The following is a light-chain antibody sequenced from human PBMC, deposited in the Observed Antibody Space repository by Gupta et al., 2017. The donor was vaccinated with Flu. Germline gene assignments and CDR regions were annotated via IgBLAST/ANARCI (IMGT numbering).Light chain of an antibody. J-gene: IGKJ1*01. CDR1: QTIKSW. Sequence: DFQMTQSPSTLSASVGDRVTITCRASQTIKSWLAWFQRKPGEAPKLLIYKASTLQTGVPSRLSGSGSGTEFTLTISSLQPDDFATYYCQQYYGPWTFGQGTKVEIK. CDR3: QQYYGPWT. V-gene: IGKV1-5*03. CDR2: KAS.